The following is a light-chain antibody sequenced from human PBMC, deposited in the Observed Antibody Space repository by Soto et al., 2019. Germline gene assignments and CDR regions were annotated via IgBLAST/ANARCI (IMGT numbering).Light chain of an antibody. Sequence: EIMLTQSPGTLSFSPGERATLSCRASQSVSRNFIAWYQQKPGQAPRLLIYDAPTRATGSPDRFSGSGSGTDFTLTINRLEPEDFAVYHCQLYGDSGITFGGGTKLEIK. CDR2: DAP. CDR1: QSVSRNF. J-gene: IGKJ4*01. V-gene: IGKV3-20*01. CDR3: QLYGDSGIT.